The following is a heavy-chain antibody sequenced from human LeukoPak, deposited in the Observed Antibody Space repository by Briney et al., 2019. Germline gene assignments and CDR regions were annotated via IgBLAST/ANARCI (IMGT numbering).Heavy chain of an antibody. V-gene: IGHV3-74*03. CDR3: ARGNYYAMDV. Sequence: GGSLRLSCAASGFTFSSYWMNWVRQAPGKGLGWVSRIHSDGSSTTYVDSVKGRFTISRDNAKNTLYLQMNSLRAEDTAFYYCARGNYYAMDVWGQGTTVTVSS. J-gene: IGHJ6*02. CDR2: IHSDGSST. CDR1: GFTFSSYW.